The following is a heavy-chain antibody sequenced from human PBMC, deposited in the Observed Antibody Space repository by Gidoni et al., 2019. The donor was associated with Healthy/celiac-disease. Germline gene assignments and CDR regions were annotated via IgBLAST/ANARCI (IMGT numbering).Heavy chain of an antibody. CDR1: GGSISSSSYY. D-gene: IGHD3-22*01. CDR2: IYYSGST. CDR3: ASNLVVITPYFDY. V-gene: IGHV4-39*01. Sequence: HLQLQASGPGLVKPSETLSLTCTVSGGSISSSSYYWGWIRQPPGKGLEWIGSIYYSGSTYYNPSLKSRVTISGETSKNQFSLKLSSVTAADTAVYYCASNLVVITPYFDYWGQGTLVTVSS. J-gene: IGHJ4*02.